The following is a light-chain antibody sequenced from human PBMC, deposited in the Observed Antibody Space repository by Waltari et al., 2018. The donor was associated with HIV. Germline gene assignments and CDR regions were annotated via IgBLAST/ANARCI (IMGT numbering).Light chain of an antibody. CDR1: SSNIGSST. CDR3: AVWGDSLNGPV. Sequence: QSVLTQPPSASGTPGQRVTISCSGSSSNIGSSTVNWYQQLPGTAPNLLIYSNTQRPSGVPDRFSGSKSGTSASLAISGLQSEDEADYYCAVWGDSLNGPVFGGGTKLTVL. CDR2: SNT. J-gene: IGLJ2*01. V-gene: IGLV1-44*01.